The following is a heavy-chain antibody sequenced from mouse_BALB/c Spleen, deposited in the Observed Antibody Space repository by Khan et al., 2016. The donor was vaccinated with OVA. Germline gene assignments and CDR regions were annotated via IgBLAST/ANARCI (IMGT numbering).Heavy chain of an antibody. CDR3: VRIPIPPYDFDY. J-gene: IGHJ2*01. D-gene: IGHD2-14*01. Sequence: QVQLKESGTELARPGASVKMSCTASGYTFANYAMHWVKKRPGQGLEWIGYINPSTGSTNYNQNFSDKATLTTDRSSSTAYMQLSSLTSDDSADYYCVRIPIPPYDFDYWGQGTTLTVSS. CDR2: INPSTGST. V-gene: IGHV1-4*01. CDR1: GYTFANYA.